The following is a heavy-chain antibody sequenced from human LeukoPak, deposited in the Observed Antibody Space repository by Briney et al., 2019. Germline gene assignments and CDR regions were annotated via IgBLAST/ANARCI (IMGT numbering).Heavy chain of an antibody. J-gene: IGHJ3*02. CDR3: ARELVLDNAFDI. CDR1: GGSFSGYY. Sequence: SETLSLTCAVYGGSFSGYYWSWIRQPPGKGLEWIGEINHSGSTNYSPSLKSRVTISVDTSKNQFSLKLSSVTAADTAVYYCARELVLDNAFDIWGQGTMVTVSS. CDR2: INHSGST. V-gene: IGHV4-34*01. D-gene: IGHD2-8*01.